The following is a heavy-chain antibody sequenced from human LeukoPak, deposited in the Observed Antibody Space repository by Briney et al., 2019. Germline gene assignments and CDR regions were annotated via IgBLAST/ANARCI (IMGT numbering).Heavy chain of an antibody. J-gene: IGHJ4*02. Sequence: GESLRLSCAASGFTFSTFGIHWVRQAPGKGLEWVALISSDGNNKYYADSVKGRFTISRDNSKNTLYPQMNSLRAEDTAVYFCAKDTSMWHHFDYWGQGTLVTVSS. CDR3: AKDTSMWHHFDY. CDR2: ISSDGNNK. D-gene: IGHD2-21*01. V-gene: IGHV3-30*18. CDR1: GFTFSTFG.